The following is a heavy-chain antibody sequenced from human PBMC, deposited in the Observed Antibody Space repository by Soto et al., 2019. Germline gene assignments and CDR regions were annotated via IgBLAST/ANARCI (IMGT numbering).Heavy chain of an antibody. V-gene: IGHV3-48*01. CDR2: ISSSSSTI. Sequence: GGSLRLSCAASGFTFSSYSMNWVRQAPGKGLEWVSYISSSSSTIYYADSVKGRFTISRDNAKNSLYLQMNSLRAEDTAVYYCAREWGRIFDYWGQGTLVTVSS. D-gene: IGHD2-15*01. CDR3: AREWGRIFDY. J-gene: IGHJ4*02. CDR1: GFTFSSYS.